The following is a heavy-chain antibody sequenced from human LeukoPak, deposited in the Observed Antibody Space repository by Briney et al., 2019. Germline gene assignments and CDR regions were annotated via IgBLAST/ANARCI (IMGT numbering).Heavy chain of an antibody. V-gene: IGHV1-18*01. CDR2: ISAYNGNT. CDR3: ARAYYDSSPSLLNY. D-gene: IGHD3-22*01. Sequence: ASVKVSCKASGYTFTSYGISWVRQAPGQGLEWMGWISAYNGNTNYAQKLQGRVTITTDTSTSTAYMELRSLRSDDTAVYYCARAYYDSSPSLLNYWGQGTLVTVSS. CDR1: GYTFTSYG. J-gene: IGHJ4*02.